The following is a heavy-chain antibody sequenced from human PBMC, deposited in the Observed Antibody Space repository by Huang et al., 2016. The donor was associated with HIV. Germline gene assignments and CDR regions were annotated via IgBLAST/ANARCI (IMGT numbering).Heavy chain of an antibody. CDR1: GFTFNSYA. D-gene: IGHD3-10*01. CDR3: AKVRGSGSFYNDN. V-gene: IGHV3-23*01. CDR2: RSGTGNTP. Sequence: EVQLLESGGGLVQPGGSLRLSCAASGFTFNSYAMSWFRQAPGKGLEWVSARSGTGNTPYYADAVKGRFTISRDNARNTLYLQLNSLRPDDTAIYYCAKVRGSGSFYNDNWGQGTLVTVSS. J-gene: IGHJ4*02.